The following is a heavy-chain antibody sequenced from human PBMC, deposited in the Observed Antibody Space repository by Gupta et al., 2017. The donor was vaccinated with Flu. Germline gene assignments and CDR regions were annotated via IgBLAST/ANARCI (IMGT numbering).Heavy chain of an antibody. J-gene: IGHJ4*02. CDR3: ARNLRYSDSSGTTTIFDY. V-gene: IGHV4-59*08. CDR1: GDSINRYY. Sequence: QVQLQESGPRLVQPSETLSLTCTVSGDSINRYYWSWIRQPPGKGLEWIGYISYSGSTDYNPSLMSRVTISVDTSKNQFSLKLSSVTAADTAVYYCARNLRYSDSSGTTTIFDYWGQGTLLTVSS. CDR2: ISYSGST. D-gene: IGHD3-22*01.